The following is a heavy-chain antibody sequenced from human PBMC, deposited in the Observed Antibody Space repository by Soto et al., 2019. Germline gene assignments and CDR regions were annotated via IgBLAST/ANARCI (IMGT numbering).Heavy chain of an antibody. V-gene: IGHV3-30*18. Sequence: GGSLRLSCAASGFTFSSYGMHWVRQAPGKGLEWVAVISYDGSNKYYADSVKGRFTISRDNSKNTLYLQMNSLRAEDTAVYYCAKDRDLEKWLVRGGPIDYWGQGTLVTVSS. CDR1: GFTFSSYG. J-gene: IGHJ4*02. CDR2: ISYDGSNK. CDR3: AKDRDLEKWLVRGGPIDY. D-gene: IGHD6-19*01.